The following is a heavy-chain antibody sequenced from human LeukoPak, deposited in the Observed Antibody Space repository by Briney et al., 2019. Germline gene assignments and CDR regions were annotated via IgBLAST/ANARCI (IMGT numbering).Heavy chain of an antibody. Sequence: GGSLRLSCAASGFTFSSYWMSWVRQAPGKGLEWVSGISWNSGTIGYADSVKGRFTISRDNAKNSLYLQMNSLRGEDTALYYCVKDRTQQLVWDFDYWGQGTLVTVSS. CDR2: ISWNSGTI. J-gene: IGHJ4*02. D-gene: IGHD6-13*01. V-gene: IGHV3-9*01. CDR1: GFTFSSYW. CDR3: VKDRTQQLVWDFDY.